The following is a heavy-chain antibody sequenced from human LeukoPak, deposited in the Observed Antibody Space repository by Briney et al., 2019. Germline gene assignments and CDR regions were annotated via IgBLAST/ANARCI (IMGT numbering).Heavy chain of an antibody. J-gene: IGHJ4*02. CDR1: GFTFSSYA. CDR2: ISGSGGTT. D-gene: IGHD1-14*01. CDR3: AKCEVGGLPISYDC. Sequence: GGSLRLSCAASGFTFSSYAVSWVRQAPGKGLEWVSGISGSGGTTYYADSVKGRFTVSRDNSKNTLHLQMNSLRAEDTAVYYCAKCEVGGLPISYDCWGQGTLVTVSS. V-gene: IGHV3-23*01.